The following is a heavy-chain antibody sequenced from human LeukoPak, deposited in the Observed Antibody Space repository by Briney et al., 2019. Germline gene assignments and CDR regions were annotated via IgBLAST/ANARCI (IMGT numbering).Heavy chain of an antibody. V-gene: IGHV1-69*13. CDR3: ARARYSSSWSYFDY. D-gene: IGHD6-13*01. Sequence: SVKVSCKASGYTFTGYYMHWVRQAPGQGLEWMGGIIPIFGTANYAQKFQGRVTITADESTSTAYMELSSLRSEDTAVYYCARARYSSSWSYFDYWGQGTLVTVSS. CDR2: IIPIFGTA. CDR1: GYTFTGYY. J-gene: IGHJ4*02.